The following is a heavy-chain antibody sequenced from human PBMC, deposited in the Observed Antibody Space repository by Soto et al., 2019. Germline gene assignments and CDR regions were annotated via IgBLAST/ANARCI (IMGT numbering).Heavy chain of an antibody. CDR1: GGSISSGGYY. Sequence: SETLSLTCTVSGGSISSGGYYWSWIRQHPGKGLEWIGYIYYSGSTYYNPSLKSRVTISVDTSKDQFSLKLSSVTAADTAVYYCASSSGDCSGGSCYSDIRPHAFDIWGQGTMVTVSS. CDR2: IYYSGST. J-gene: IGHJ3*02. CDR3: ASSSGDCSGGSCYSDIRPHAFDI. V-gene: IGHV4-31*03. D-gene: IGHD2-15*01.